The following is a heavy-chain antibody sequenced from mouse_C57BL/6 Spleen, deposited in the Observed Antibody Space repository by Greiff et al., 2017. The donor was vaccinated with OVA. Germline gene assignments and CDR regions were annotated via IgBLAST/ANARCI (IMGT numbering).Heavy chain of an antibody. Sequence: QVQLQQPGAELVKPGASVKLSCKASGYTFTSYWMQWVKQRPGQGLEWIGEIDPSDSYTNYNQKFKGKATLTVDTSSSTAYMQLSSLTSEDSAVYYCARSFYYGNYVHYFDYWGQGTTLTVSS. V-gene: IGHV1-50*01. CDR2: IDPSDSYT. CDR1: GYTFTSYW. CDR3: ARSFYYGNYVHYFDY. D-gene: IGHD2-1*01. J-gene: IGHJ2*01.